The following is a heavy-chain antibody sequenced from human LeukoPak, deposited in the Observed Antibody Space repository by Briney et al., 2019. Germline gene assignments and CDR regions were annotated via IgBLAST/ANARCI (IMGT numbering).Heavy chain of an antibody. CDR3: AKDLSYGGSRGGGDY. V-gene: IGHV3-30*02. Sequence: PGGSLRLSCAASGFTFSSYGMHWVRQAPGKGLEWLAFIRYDGSNKYYADSVKGRFTISRDNSKNTLYLQMNSLRAEDTAVYYCAKDLSYGGSRGGGDYWGQGTLVTVSS. J-gene: IGHJ4*02. CDR1: GFTFSSYG. D-gene: IGHD4-23*01. CDR2: IRYDGSNK.